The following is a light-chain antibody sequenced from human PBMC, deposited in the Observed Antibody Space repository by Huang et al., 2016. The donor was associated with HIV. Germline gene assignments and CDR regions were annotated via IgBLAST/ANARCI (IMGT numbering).Light chain of an antibody. V-gene: IGKV3-15*01. CDR2: GAS. Sequence: DIVMTQSPATLSVSPGERATLSCRASQSVSNNLAWYQQNPRQAPRLLIYGASTRATGIPARFSGSGSGTEFTLTISSLQSEDFAVYYCQQYNNWPPDTFGQGTRLEIK. CDR1: QSVSNN. J-gene: IGKJ5*01. CDR3: QQYNNWPPDT.